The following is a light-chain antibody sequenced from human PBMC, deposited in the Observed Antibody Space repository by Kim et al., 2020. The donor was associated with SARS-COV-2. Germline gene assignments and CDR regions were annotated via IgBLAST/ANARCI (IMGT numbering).Light chain of an antibody. CDR3: QQYDSAPWT. J-gene: IGKJ1*01. V-gene: IGKV1-27*01. Sequence: DIQMTQSPSSLSASVGDRVTITCRASQVINNDLAWYQQKPGKAPTVLIYGASTLHSGVPSRFSGSGSGTDFTLTISSLQPEDVATYYCQQYDSAPWTFGHGTKVDIK. CDR2: GAS. CDR1: QVINND.